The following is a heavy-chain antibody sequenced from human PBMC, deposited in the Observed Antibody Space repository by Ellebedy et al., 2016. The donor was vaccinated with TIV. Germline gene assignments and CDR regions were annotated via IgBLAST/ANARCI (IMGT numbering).Heavy chain of an antibody. V-gene: IGHV3-53*05. CDR1: GFPVSNNY. D-gene: IGHD1-26*01. CDR3: ANGVGSLPSFDF. J-gene: IGHJ4*02. CDR2: ITYSGGST. Sequence: GESLKISCAASGFPVSNNYMTWVRQAPGKGLEWVSAITYSGGSTYYADSVKGRFTLSRDNSKNTLYLHMNSLRPEDTAVYYCANGVGSLPSFDFWGQGTLVTVSS.